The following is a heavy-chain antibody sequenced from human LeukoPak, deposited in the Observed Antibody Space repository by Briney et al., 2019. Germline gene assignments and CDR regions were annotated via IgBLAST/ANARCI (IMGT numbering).Heavy chain of an antibody. J-gene: IGHJ4*02. CDR2: ISSSGITI. Sequence: GGSLRLSCEASGFTFSSYSVSWVRQAPGKGPQWVSYISSSGITIYHADSVKGRFTISRDNAKNSLFLQMSSLRDEDTAVYYCARDRAAADLDYWGQGTLVTVSS. D-gene: IGHD6-13*01. V-gene: IGHV3-48*02. CDR3: ARDRAAADLDY. CDR1: GFTFSSYS.